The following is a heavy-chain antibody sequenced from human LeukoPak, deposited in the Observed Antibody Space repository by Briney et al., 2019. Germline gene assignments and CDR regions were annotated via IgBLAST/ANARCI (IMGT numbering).Heavy chain of an antibody. CDR3: ARGRPHGNDY. CDR1: GFTFSSYW. CDR2: IASDGSST. D-gene: IGHD4-23*01. J-gene: IGHJ4*02. V-gene: IGHV3-74*01. Sequence: GRSLRLSCAAFGFTFSSYWMNWVRQAPGKGLVWVSRIASDGSSTTYADSVKGRFSISRDNAKNTLYLQMNSLRVEDTAVYYCARGRPHGNDYWGQGTLVTVSS.